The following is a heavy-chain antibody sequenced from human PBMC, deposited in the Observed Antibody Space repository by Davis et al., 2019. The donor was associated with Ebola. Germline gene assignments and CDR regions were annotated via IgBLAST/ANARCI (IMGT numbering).Heavy chain of an antibody. Sequence: GESLKISCAASGFSFGDYAMSWVRQAPGKGLEWVSGISSSSRSTYYIDSVRGRFKISRDNSKKTLFLEMDNLSAEDTAVYYCAKDHRSSSWFFFDNWGQGTLVAVSS. J-gene: IGHJ4*02. V-gene: IGHV3-23*01. CDR3: AKDHRSSSWFFFDN. CDR1: GFSFGDYA. CDR2: ISSSSRST. D-gene: IGHD6-13*01.